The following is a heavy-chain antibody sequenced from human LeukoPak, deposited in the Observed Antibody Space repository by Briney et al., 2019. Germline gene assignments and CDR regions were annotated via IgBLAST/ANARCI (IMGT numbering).Heavy chain of an antibody. J-gene: IGHJ6*02. CDR2: IIPILGIA. V-gene: IGHV1-69*04. CDR3: ARGGIAVAGTIYGMGV. CDR1: GGTFSSYA. Sequence: SVKVSCKASGGTFSSYAISWVRQAPGQGLEWMGRIIPILGIANYAQKFQGRVTITAGKSTSTAYMELSSLRSEDTAVYYCARGGIAVAGTIYGMGVWGQGTTVTVS. D-gene: IGHD6-19*01.